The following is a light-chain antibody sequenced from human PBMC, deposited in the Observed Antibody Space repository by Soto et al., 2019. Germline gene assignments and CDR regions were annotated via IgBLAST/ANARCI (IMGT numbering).Light chain of an antibody. Sequence: QSVLTQPPSVSGAPGQRVTISCTGSSSNIGAGYDVHWYQQLPGTAPKLLIYGNSNRPSGVPERFSGSKSGTSASLAITGLKDEDEANYYCQSYDSSLSGYGFGTGTKLTVL. J-gene: IGLJ1*01. V-gene: IGLV1-40*01. CDR1: SSNIGAGYD. CDR2: GNS. CDR3: QSYDSSLSGYG.